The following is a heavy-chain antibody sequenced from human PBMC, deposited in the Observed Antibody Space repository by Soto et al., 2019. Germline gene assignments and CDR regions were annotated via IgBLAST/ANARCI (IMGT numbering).Heavy chain of an antibody. J-gene: IGHJ6*02. CDR2: IIPIFGTA. CDR3: ARAHLSSSTYYYYYHGMDV. D-gene: IGHD6-6*01. CDR1: GGTFSSYA. V-gene: IGHV1-69*13. Sequence: SVKVSCKASGGTFSSYAISWVRQAPGQGLEWMGGIIPIFGTANYAQKFQGRVTITADESTSTAYMELSSLRSEDTAVYYCARAHLSSSTYYYYYHGMDVWGQGTTVTVSS.